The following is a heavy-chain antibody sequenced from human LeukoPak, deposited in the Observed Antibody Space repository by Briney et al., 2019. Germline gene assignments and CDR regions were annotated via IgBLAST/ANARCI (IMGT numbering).Heavy chain of an antibody. CDR1: GGPISSYY. V-gene: IGHV4-59*01. Sequence: SETLSLTCTVSGGPISSYYWSWIRQPPGKGLEWIGYIYYSGSTNYNPSLKSRVTISVDTSKNQFSLKLSSVTAADTAVYYCACVDTAMATFDYWGQGTLVTVSS. CDR2: IYYSGST. D-gene: IGHD5-18*01. J-gene: IGHJ4*02. CDR3: ACVDTAMATFDY.